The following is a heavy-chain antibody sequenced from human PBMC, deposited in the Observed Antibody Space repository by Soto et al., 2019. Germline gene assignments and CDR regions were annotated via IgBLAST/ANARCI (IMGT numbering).Heavy chain of an antibody. J-gene: IGHJ6*02. CDR1: GGSFSGYY. Sequence: SETLSLTCAVYGGSFSGYYWSWIRQPPGKGLAWIGEINHSGSTNYNPSLKSRVTISVDTSKNQFSLKLSSVTAADTAVYYCARVSAGEQLAYYYYYYGMDVWGQGTTVTVSS. CDR3: ARVSAGEQLAYYYYYYGMDV. CDR2: INHSGST. D-gene: IGHD6-13*01. V-gene: IGHV4-34*01.